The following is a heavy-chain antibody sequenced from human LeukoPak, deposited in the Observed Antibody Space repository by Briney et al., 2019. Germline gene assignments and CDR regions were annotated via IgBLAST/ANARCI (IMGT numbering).Heavy chain of an antibody. V-gene: IGHV4-59*01. CDR1: GGSTSSYY. Sequence: SETLSLTCTVSGGSTSSYYWSWIRQPPGKGLEWIGYIYYSGSTNYNPSLKSRVTISVDTSKNQFSLKLSSVTAADTAVYYCARGRSGAAPWGQGTLVTVSS. CDR2: IYYSGST. D-gene: IGHD6-19*01. J-gene: IGHJ5*02. CDR3: ARGRSGAAP.